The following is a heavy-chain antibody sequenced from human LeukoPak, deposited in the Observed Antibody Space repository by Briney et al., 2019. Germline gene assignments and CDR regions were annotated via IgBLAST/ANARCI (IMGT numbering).Heavy chain of an antibody. CDR1: GGSISSDTHY. Sequence: PSQTLSLTCTVSGGSISSDTHYWSWIRQPAGKGLEWIGRSYSSGSTDYSPSLKSRVTISIDTSKNQFALKLSSVTAADTAVYYCARDLTHWGQGTLVTVSS. J-gene: IGHJ4*02. CDR2: SYSSGST. V-gene: IGHV4-61*02. D-gene: IGHD4-23*01. CDR3: ARDLTH.